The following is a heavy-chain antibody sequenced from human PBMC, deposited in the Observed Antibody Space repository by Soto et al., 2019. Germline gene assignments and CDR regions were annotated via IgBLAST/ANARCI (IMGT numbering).Heavy chain of an antibody. CDR1: GFTFSSYD. Sequence: EVQLAESGGGMVQPGGSPRLSCVASGFTFSSYDMHWVRQAPGKGLEYVSSISSNGGTTYYGNSVKGRFTISRDNSKNTVYLQMGSLRAEDMAVYYCVRRVSGNYDYWGQGTLVTVSS. CDR2: ISSNGGTT. J-gene: IGHJ4*02. V-gene: IGHV3-64*01. D-gene: IGHD1-7*01. CDR3: VRRVSGNYDY.